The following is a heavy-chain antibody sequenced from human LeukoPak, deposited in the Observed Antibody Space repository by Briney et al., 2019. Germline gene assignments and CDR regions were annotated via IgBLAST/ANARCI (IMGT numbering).Heavy chain of an antibody. J-gene: IGHJ5*02. CDR3: ARGIKTWRLRYFEGWFDP. D-gene: IGHD3-9*01. V-gene: IGHV1-2*02. Sequence: ASVTVSCKASGYTFTGYYMHWVRQAPGQGLEWMGWINPNTGGTNYAQKFQGRVTMTRDTSISTAYMELSRLRSDDTAVYYCARGIKTWRLRYFEGWFDPWGQGTLVTVSS. CDR1: GYTFTGYY. CDR2: INPNTGGT.